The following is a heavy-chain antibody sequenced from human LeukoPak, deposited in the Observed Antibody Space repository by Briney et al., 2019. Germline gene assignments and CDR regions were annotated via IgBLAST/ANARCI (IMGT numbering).Heavy chain of an antibody. CDR2: IYYSGST. V-gene: IGHV4-59*12. Sequence: SETLSLTCTVSGGSISSYYWSWIRQPPGKGLEWIGYIYYSGSTNYNPSLKSRVTISVDTSKNQFSLKLSSVTAADTAVYYCARGRSIAARGYYYYYYYMDVWGKGTTVTVPS. D-gene: IGHD6-6*01. CDR1: GGSISSYY. J-gene: IGHJ6*03. CDR3: ARGRSIAARGYYYYYYYMDV.